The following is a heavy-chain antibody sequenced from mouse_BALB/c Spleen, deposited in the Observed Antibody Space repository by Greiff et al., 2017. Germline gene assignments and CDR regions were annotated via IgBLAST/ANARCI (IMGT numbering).Heavy chain of an antibody. J-gene: IGHJ4*01. CDR1: GFTFSSFG. CDR2: ISSGSSTI. CDR3: ARWSYAMDY. V-gene: IGHV5-17*02. Sequence: EVKLVESGGDLVKPGGSLKLSCAASGFTFSSFGMHWVRQAPEKGLEWVAYISSGSSTIYYADTVKGRFTISRDNPKNTLFLQMTSLRSEDTAMYYCARWSYAMDYWGQGTSVTVSS.